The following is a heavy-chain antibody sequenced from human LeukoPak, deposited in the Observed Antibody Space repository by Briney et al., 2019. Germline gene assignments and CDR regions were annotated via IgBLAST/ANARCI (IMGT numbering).Heavy chain of an antibody. D-gene: IGHD3-10*01. CDR1: GYSFTSYW. J-gene: IGHJ3*02. CDR2: IYPGDSDT. Sequence: GESLKISCKGSGYSFTSYWIGWVRQMPGRGLEGMGIIYPGDSDTRYSPSFQGQVTISADKSISTAYLQWSSLKASDTAMYYCASSLISRAFDIWGQGTMVTVSS. CDR3: ASSLISRAFDI. V-gene: IGHV5-51*01.